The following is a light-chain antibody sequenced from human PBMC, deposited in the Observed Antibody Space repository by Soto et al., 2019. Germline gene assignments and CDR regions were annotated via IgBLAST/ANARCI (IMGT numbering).Light chain of an antibody. V-gene: IGLV2-8*01. Sequence: HSALTQPPSASGSPGQSVTISCTGTSSDVGGYNYVSWYQQHPGEAPKLMVYEVTKRPSGVPDRFSGSKSGNTASLTVSGLQAEDEADYYCSSYAGSNNLVFGGGTKLTVL. J-gene: IGLJ3*02. CDR3: SSYAGSNNLV. CDR1: SSDVGGYNY. CDR2: EVT.